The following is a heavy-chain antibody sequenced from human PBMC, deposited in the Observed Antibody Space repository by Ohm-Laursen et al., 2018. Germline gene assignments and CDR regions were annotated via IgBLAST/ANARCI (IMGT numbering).Heavy chain of an antibody. Sequence: SLRLSCAASGFTFSSYGMHWVRQAPGKGLEWVAVISYDGSNKYYADSVKGRFTISRDNSKNTLYLQMNSLRAEDTAMYYCARNIKVVPAAYGMDVWGQGTTVTVSS. D-gene: IGHD2-2*01. CDR1: GFTFSSYG. CDR3: ARNIKVVPAAYGMDV. J-gene: IGHJ6*02. V-gene: IGHV3-30*03. CDR2: ISYDGSNK.